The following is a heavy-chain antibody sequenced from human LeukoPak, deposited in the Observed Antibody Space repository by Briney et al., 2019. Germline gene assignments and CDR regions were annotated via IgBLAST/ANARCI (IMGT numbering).Heavy chain of an antibody. CDR3: AREPPNYGGNSGLDWYFDL. CDR1: GFTFSSFG. Sequence: KPGGSLRLSCAASGFTFSSFGMHCVRQAPGKGLEWGSSISSSSSYIYYTDSVKSRFTISRDNAKNSLYLQMNSLRAEDTAVYYCAREPPNYGGNSGLDWYFDLWGRGTLVTVSS. V-gene: IGHV3-21*01. D-gene: IGHD4-23*01. CDR2: ISSSSSYI. J-gene: IGHJ2*01.